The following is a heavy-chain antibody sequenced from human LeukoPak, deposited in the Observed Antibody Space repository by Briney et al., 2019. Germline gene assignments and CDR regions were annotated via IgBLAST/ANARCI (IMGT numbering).Heavy chain of an antibody. CDR3: ARHMGLGYSYGYPYFDY. CDR1: RGSISSYY. Sequence: SETLSLTCTVSRGSISSYYWSWIRQPPGKELEGIGYIYYSWRTNYNHSLKSRVTISVDTSKNRFSLKLSSVTAADTAVYYCARHMGLGYSYGYPYFDYWGQGTLVTVSS. CDR2: IYYSWRT. D-gene: IGHD5-18*01. J-gene: IGHJ4*02. V-gene: IGHV4-59*08.